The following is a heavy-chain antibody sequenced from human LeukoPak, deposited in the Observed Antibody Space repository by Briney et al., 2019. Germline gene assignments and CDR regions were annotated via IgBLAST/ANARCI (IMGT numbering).Heavy chain of an antibody. CDR2: IYYSGST. V-gene: IGHV4-39*01. CDR3: ASVRGGLGDLSKYYPYYYRAV. J-gene: IGHJ6*03. CDR1: GGSISSSSYY. Sequence: SETLSLTCTVSGGSISSSSYYWGWIRQPPGKGLEWIGSIYYSGSTYYNPSLKSRVTISVDTSKNQSSLKLSSVTAADTAVYYWASVRGGLGDLSKYYPYYYRAVWGKGTTVT. D-gene: IGHD3-16*02.